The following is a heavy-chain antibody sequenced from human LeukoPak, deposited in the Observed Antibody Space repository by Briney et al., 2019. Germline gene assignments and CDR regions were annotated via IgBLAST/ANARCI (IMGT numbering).Heavy chain of an antibody. CDR3: ATSPLWLGDYFDY. CDR1: GITLSNYG. V-gene: IGHV3-23*01. J-gene: IGHJ4*02. CDR2: ISDSGSRT. Sequence: GGSPRLSCAVSGITLSNYGMSWVRQAPGKGLEWVAGISDSGSRTNYADSVKGRFTISRDNPKNTLYLQMNSLRSEDTAVYYCATSPLWLGDYFDYWGQGTLVTVSS. D-gene: IGHD2-21*01.